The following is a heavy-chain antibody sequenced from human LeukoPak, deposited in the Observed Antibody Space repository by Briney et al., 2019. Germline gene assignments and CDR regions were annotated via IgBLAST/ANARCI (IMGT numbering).Heavy chain of an antibody. Sequence: GGSLRLSCAASGFSFSNFGMHWVRQAPGKGLEWVALIWYDGSNKYYADSVKGRFTISRDNSKNTLYLQMNSLRAEDTAVYFCAKDRGGYYDSSGYLTALDYWGRGTLVTVSS. CDR2: IWYDGSNK. D-gene: IGHD3-22*01. V-gene: IGHV3-33*06. CDR3: AKDRGGYYDSSGYLTALDY. J-gene: IGHJ4*02. CDR1: GFSFSNFG.